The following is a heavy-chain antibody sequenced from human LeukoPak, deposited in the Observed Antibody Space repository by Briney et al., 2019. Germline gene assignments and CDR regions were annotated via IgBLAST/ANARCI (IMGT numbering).Heavy chain of an antibody. Sequence: SGGSLRLSCAASGFTFSSYGMHWVRQAPGKGLEWVAVIWYDGSNKYYADSVKGRFTISRDNSKNTLYLQMNSLRAEDTAVYYCARGSQGLYWELPEYFQHWGQGTLVTVSS. CDR1: GFTFSSYG. CDR2: IWYDGSNK. J-gene: IGHJ1*01. CDR3: ARGSQGLYWELPEYFQH. V-gene: IGHV3-33*01. D-gene: IGHD1-26*01.